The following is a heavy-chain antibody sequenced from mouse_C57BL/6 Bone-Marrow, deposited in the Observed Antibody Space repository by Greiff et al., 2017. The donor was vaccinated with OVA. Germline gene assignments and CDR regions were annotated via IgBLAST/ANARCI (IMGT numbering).Heavy chain of an antibody. CDR3: ARDDGSSYDGYYAMDY. J-gene: IGHJ4*01. D-gene: IGHD1-1*01. V-gene: IGHV1-69*01. Sequence: VKLQQPGAELVMPGASVKLSCKASGYTFTSYWMHWVKQRPGQGLEWIGEIDPSDSYTNYNQQFKGKSTLTVDKSSSTAYMQLSSLTSEDSAVYYCARDDGSSYDGYYAMDYWGQGTSVTVSS. CDR2: IDPSDSYT. CDR1: GYTFTSYW.